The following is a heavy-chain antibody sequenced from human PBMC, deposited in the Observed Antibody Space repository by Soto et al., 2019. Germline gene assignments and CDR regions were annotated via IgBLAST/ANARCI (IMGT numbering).Heavy chain of an antibody. Sequence: SETLSLTCTVSGGSISSGGYYWSWIRQHPGKGLEWIGYIYYSGSTYYNPSLKSRVTISVDTSKNQFSLELSSVTAADTAVYYCARLPEGYYYGSGRWGPFDYWGQGTLVTVSS. CDR1: GGSISSGGYY. CDR2: IYYSGST. D-gene: IGHD3-10*01. CDR3: ARLPEGYYYGSGRWGPFDY. J-gene: IGHJ4*02. V-gene: IGHV4-31*03.